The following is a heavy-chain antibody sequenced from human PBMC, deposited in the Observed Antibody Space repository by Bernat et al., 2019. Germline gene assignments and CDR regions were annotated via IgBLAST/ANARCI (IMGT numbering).Heavy chain of an antibody. CDR3: ARGFMMY. CDR1: GFTFSTYW. CDR2: IKPDGSDK. D-gene: IGHD3-16*01. V-gene: IGHV3-7*01. Sequence: EVLLLESGGDLVQPGGSLRLSCEASGFTFSTYWMTWVRQAPGKGLEWVANIKPDGSDKYYGNSVKGRFTISRDNAKNTLYLEMSRLRDEDTAFYYCARGFMMYWGQGTLVTVSS. J-gene: IGHJ4*02.